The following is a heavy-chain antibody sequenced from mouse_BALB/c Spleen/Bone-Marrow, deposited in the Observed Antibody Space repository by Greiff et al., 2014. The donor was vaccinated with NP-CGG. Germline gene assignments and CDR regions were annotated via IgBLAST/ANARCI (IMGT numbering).Heavy chain of an antibody. CDR1: GFNTKDTY. CDR2: IDPANGNT. V-gene: IGHV14-3*02. J-gene: IGHJ1*01. Sequence: VQLQQPGAELVKPGASVKLSCTASGFNTKDTYMHWVKQRPEQGLEWIGRIDPANGNTKYDPKFQGKATITADTSSNTAYLQLSSLTSEDTAVYYCASYRYAWYFDVWGAGTTVTVSS. D-gene: IGHD2-14*01. CDR3: ASYRYAWYFDV.